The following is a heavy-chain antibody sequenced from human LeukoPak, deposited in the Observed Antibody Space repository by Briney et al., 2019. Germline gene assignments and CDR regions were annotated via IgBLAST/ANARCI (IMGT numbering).Heavy chain of an antibody. Sequence: QTGGSLRLSCAASGFTFSSYEMKWVRQAPGKGLEWVSYISSSGSTIYYADSVKGRFTISRDNAKNSLYLQMNSLRAEDTAVYYCATCGYTYGLYFDYWGQGTPVTVSS. CDR3: ATCGYTYGLYFDY. J-gene: IGHJ4*02. V-gene: IGHV3-48*03. CDR1: GFTFSSYE. CDR2: ISSSGSTI. D-gene: IGHD5-18*01.